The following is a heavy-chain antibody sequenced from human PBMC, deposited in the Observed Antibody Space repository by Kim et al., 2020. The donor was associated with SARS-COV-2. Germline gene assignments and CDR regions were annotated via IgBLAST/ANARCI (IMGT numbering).Heavy chain of an antibody. CDR1: GFTFGDYA. CDR3: TAEDYSSSWYFSYYYYGMDV. V-gene: IGHV3-49*03. Sequence: GGSLRLSCTASGFTFGDYAMSWFRQAPGKGLEWVGFIRSKAYGGTTEYAASVKGRFTISRDDSKSIAYLQMNSLKTEDTAVYYCTAEDYSSSWYFSYYYYGMDVWGQGTTVTVSS. J-gene: IGHJ6*02. D-gene: IGHD6-13*01. CDR2: IRSKAYGGTT.